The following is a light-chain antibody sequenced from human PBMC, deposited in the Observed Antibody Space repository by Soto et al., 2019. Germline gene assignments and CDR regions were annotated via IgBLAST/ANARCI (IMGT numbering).Light chain of an antibody. Sequence: QSALTQPASVSGSPGQSITISCTGTSSDVGGYNYVSWYQQHPGKAPKLIIYDVSNRPSGVSNRFSGSKSGNTASVTISGLQAEDEADYYCSSYTSSSTPYVFGTGTKVTVL. V-gene: IGLV2-14*01. CDR2: DVS. J-gene: IGLJ1*01. CDR3: SSYTSSSTPYV. CDR1: SSDVGGYNY.